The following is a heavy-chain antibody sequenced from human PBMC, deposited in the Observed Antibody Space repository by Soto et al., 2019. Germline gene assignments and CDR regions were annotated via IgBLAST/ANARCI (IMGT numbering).Heavy chain of an antibody. D-gene: IGHD3-9*01. CDR3: AKDYYDILTGYHTLEDAFDI. CDR1: GFTFSSYA. V-gene: IGHV3-23*01. Sequence: GGSLRLSCAASGFTFSSYAMSWVRQAPGKGLEWVSAISGSGGSTYYADSVKGRFTISRDNSKNTLYLQMNSLRAEDTAVYYCAKDYYDILTGYHTLEDAFDIWGQGTMVTVSS. J-gene: IGHJ3*02. CDR2: ISGSGGST.